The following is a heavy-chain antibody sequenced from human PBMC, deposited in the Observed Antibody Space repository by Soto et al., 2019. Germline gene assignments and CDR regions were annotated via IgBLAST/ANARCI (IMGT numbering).Heavy chain of an antibody. V-gene: IGHV4-31*03. Sequence: SETLSLTCSVSGDSISTEGYYWSWIRQHPGKCLEWIGYIYYSGLKSYNPSLKSRVTISRATSKNQFYLKLSSVTAADTAVYYCARSRSYYVEDFQKWGQGTLVTVSS. D-gene: IGHD1-26*01. J-gene: IGHJ1*01. CDR1: GDSISTEGYY. CDR2: IYYSGLK. CDR3: ARSRSYYVEDFQK.